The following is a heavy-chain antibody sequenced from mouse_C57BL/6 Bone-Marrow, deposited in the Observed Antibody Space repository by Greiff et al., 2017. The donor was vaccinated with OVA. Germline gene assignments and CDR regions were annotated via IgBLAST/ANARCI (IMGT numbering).Heavy chain of an antibody. CDR2: IYPYNGVS. D-gene: IGHD4-1*01. V-gene: IGHV1-31*01. Sequence: VQLKESGPELVKPGASVKISCKASGYSFTGYYMHWVKQSHGNILDWIGYIYPYNGVSSYNQKFQGKATLTVDKSSSTAYMELRSLTSEDSAVYYCARPLDPDWYFDVWGTGTTVTVSS. J-gene: IGHJ1*03. CDR1: GYSFTGYY. CDR3: ARPLDPDWYFDV.